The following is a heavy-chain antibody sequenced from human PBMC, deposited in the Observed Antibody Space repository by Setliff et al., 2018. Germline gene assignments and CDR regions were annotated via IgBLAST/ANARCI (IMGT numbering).Heavy chain of an antibody. V-gene: IGHV4-4*02. D-gene: IGHD6-6*01. Sequence: PSETLSLTCAVSGDSISNDYWWSWVRQPPERELEWIGEINQSGTTNYNPPLKSRVTISIDTSKSQFSLKLSSVTAADMALYYCARNPDFLQYSFDLWGRGTLVTVSS. J-gene: IGHJ2*01. CDR1: GDSISNDYW. CDR3: ARNPDFLQYSFDL. CDR2: INQSGTT.